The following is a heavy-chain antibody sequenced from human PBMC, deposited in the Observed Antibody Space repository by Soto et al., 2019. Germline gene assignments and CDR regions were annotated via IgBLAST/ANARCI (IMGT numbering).Heavy chain of an antibody. J-gene: IGHJ6*02. CDR3: VRIYSQQLAGLDYYGMDV. Sequence: PGGSLRLSCAASGFTFSDHYMDWVRQAPGKGLEWVGRTRDKVNSYTTEYAASVKGRFTISRDDSKNSLYLHMNSLKTEDTAVYYCVRIYSQQLAGLDYYGMDVWGQGTTVTVSS. CDR1: GFTFSDHY. D-gene: IGHD6-13*01. CDR2: TRDKVNSYTT. V-gene: IGHV3-72*01.